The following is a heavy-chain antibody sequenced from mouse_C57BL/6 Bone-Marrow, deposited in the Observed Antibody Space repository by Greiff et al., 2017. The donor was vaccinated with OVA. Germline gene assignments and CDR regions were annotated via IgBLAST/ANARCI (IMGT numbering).Heavy chain of an antibody. Sequence: EVKLVESGGGLVQPGGSMKLSCVASGFTFSNYWMNWVRQSPEKGLEWVAQIRLKSDNYATHYAESVKGRFTISRDDSKSSVYLQMNNLRAEDTGIYYCTGSIVTTGWYYFDYWGQGTTLTVSS. CDR3: TGSIVTTGWYYFDY. CDR2: IRLKSDNYAT. V-gene: IGHV6-3*01. J-gene: IGHJ2*01. CDR1: GFTFSNYW. D-gene: IGHD2-5*01.